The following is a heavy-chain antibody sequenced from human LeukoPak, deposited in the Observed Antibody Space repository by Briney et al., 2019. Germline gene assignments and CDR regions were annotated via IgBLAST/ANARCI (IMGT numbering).Heavy chain of an antibody. CDR3: ARLFRRIAAGGCFDP. Sequence: PSETLSLTCTVSGGSISSYYWSWIRQPPGKGLEWIGYIYYSGSTNYNPSLKSRVTISVDTSKNQFSLKLRSVTAADTAVYYCARLFRRIAAGGCFDPWGQGTLVTVSS. V-gene: IGHV4-59*01. D-gene: IGHD6-13*01. J-gene: IGHJ5*02. CDR2: IYYSGST. CDR1: GGSISSYY.